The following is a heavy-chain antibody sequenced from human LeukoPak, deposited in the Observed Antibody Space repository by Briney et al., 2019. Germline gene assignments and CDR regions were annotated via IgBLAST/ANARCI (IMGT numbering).Heavy chain of an antibody. J-gene: IGHJ3*02. CDR1: GFTFSTYW. CDR2: INTDGSNT. V-gene: IGHV3-74*01. Sequence: GGSLRLSCAASGFTFSTYWMHWVRHAPGKGLVWVSRINTDGSNTNYADSVKGRFTISRDNAENTLYLQMNSLRAEDTAVYYCARAEDCSSTSCPRAFDIWGQGTMVTVSS. D-gene: IGHD2-2*01. CDR3: ARAEDCSSTSCPRAFDI.